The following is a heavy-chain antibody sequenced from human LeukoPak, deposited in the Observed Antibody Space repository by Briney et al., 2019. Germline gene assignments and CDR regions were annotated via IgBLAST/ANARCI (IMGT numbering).Heavy chain of an antibody. CDR1: GGSISSSSYY. CDR2: IHYSGST. CDR3: ARPVAGTEGFDY. J-gene: IGHJ4*02. D-gene: IGHD6-19*01. Sequence: SETLSLTCTVSGGSISSSSYYWGWIRQPPGKGLEWIGSIHYSGSTYYNPSLKSRVTISVDTSKNQFSLKLSSVTAADTAVYYCARPVAGTEGFDYWGQGTLVTVSS. V-gene: IGHV4-39*01.